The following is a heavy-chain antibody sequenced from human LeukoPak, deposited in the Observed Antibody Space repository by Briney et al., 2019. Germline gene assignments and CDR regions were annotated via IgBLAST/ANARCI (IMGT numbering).Heavy chain of an antibody. J-gene: IGHJ6*02. CDR2: LSGSGEST. CDR3: ARDGGHYSLNYYYGMDV. CDR1: GFTFSAHA. V-gene: IGHV3-23*01. Sequence: QAGGSLRLSCVASGFTFSAHAMSWVRQAPGKGLEWVSSLSGSGESTYYSHSVTGLFIISRDNSRNTLFLQMNSLTVEDTAVYYCARDGGHYSLNYYYGMDVWGQGTTVTVSS. D-gene: IGHD3-10*01.